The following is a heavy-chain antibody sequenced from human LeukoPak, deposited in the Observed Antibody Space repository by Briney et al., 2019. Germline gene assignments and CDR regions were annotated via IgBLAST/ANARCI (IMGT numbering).Heavy chain of an antibody. Sequence: GGSLRLSCAASGFTFSSYAMSWVRQAPGKGLEWVSAISGSGGSTYYADSVKGRFTISRDNSKNTLYLQMNSLRAEDTAVYYCAKEPLLTLGYCSSTSCPYYFDYWGQGTLVTVSS. CDR1: GFTFSSYA. D-gene: IGHD2-2*01. V-gene: IGHV3-23*01. J-gene: IGHJ4*02. CDR3: AKEPLLTLGYCSSTSCPYYFDY. CDR2: ISGSGGST.